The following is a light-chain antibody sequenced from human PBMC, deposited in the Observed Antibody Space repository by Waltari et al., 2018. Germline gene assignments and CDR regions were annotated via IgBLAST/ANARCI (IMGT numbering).Light chain of an antibody. CDR1: QSVSRS. Sequence: IVLTQSLPTLSLPPGERATLSCSASQSVSRSLAWYQQKPGQAPKLLIYGASTRATGIPDRFTGSGSGTDFSLTISSLEPEDFAIYFCQHYVRLPATFGQGTKVEIK. V-gene: IGKV3-20*01. J-gene: IGKJ1*01. CDR3: QHYVRLPAT. CDR2: GAS.